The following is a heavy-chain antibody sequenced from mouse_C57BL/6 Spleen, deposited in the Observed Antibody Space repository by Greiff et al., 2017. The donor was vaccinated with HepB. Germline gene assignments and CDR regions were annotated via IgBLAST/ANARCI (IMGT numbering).Heavy chain of an antibody. Sequence: EVKLVESGGGLVKPGGSLKLSCAASGFTFSSYAMPWVRQTPEKRLEWVATISDGGSYTYYPDNVKGRFTISRDNAKNDLYLQMSHLKSEDTAMYYWARDKGYGSPWFDYWGQGTLVTVSA. V-gene: IGHV5-4*01. D-gene: IGHD1-1*01. J-gene: IGHJ3*01. CDR2: ISDGGSYT. CDR1: GFTFSSYA. CDR3: ARDKGYGSPWFDY.